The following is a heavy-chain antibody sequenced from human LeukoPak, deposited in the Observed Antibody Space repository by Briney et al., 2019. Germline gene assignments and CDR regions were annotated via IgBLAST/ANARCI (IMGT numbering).Heavy chain of an antibody. D-gene: IGHD5-24*01. V-gene: IGHV1-2*02. Sequence: GASVKVSCKASGYTFTGYYMHWVRQAPGQGLEWMGWINPSSGGTNYAQKFQGRVTMTRDTSISTAYMELSRLRSDDTAVYYCARNGYKGPYDYYMDVWGKGTTVTVSS. CDR1: GYTFTGYY. CDR3: ARNGYKGPYDYYMDV. CDR2: INPSSGGT. J-gene: IGHJ6*03.